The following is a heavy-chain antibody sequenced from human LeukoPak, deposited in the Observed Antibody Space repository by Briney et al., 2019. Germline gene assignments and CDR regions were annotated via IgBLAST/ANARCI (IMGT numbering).Heavy chain of an antibody. CDR2: ISGSGGNT. Sequence: GGSLRLSCTVSGFTLSSYEMSWIRQAPGKGLEWVSVISGSGGNTYYADSVKGRFTISRDNSKNTLYLQMNSLRAEDTAVYYCAKERVTDDAFDIWGQGTMVTVSS. V-gene: IGHV3-23*01. CDR3: AKERVTDDAFDI. CDR1: GFTLSSYE. D-gene: IGHD2-21*02. J-gene: IGHJ3*02.